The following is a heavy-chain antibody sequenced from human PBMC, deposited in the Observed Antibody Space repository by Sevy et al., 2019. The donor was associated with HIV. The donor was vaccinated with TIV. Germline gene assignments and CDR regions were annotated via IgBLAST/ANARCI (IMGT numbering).Heavy chain of an antibody. CDR2: MNPNSGNT. Sequence: ASVKVSCKASGYTFTSYDINWVRQATGQGLEWMGWMNPNSGNTGYAQKFQGRVTMTRNTSISTAYMELSSLRSEETAVDYWARAKVRGPKVGWFDPWGQGTLVTVSS. V-gene: IGHV1-8*01. D-gene: IGHD3-10*01. CDR3: ARAKVRGPKVGWFDP. CDR1: GYTFTSYD. J-gene: IGHJ5*02.